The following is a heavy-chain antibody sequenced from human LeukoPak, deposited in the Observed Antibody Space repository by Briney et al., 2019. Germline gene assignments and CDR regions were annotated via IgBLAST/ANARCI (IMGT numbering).Heavy chain of an antibody. CDR3: ARGSRLGVVELDAFDI. D-gene: IGHD3-3*01. V-gene: IGHV3-21*01. CDR2: ISISSNYI. CDR1: GFTFSSYE. J-gene: IGHJ3*02. Sequence: PGGSLRLSCAASGFTFSSYEMNWVRQAPGKGLEWVSSISISSNYIYYPDSLKGRFTISRDNAKNSLYLQMNSLRAEDTAVYYCARGSRLGVVELDAFDIWGQETMLTVSS.